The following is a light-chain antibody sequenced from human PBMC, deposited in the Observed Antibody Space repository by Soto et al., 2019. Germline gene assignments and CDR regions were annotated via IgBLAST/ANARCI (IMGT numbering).Light chain of an antibody. J-gene: IGKJ1*01. V-gene: IGKV3-20*01. CDR2: AAS. CDR3: QQYDSSRT. CDR1: QSVRSNY. Sequence: EIVLTQSPGTLSLSPGERATLSCRASQSVRSNYLAWYQQKPGQAPRLLIAAASISATGIPDRFSGSGSVTDFTLTISSLQPEDFALSYYQQYDSSRTFGQGTTVEVK.